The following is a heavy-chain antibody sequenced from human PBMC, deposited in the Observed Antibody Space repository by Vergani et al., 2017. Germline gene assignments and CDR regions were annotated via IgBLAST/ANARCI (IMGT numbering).Heavy chain of an antibody. Sequence: QVQLVASAGGVVQPGGSLRLSCAASGLTFSNFGMHWIRKAPGKGLEWLAYIGKDGINTRYRDAVKGRFTVSRDNSKDILYLQMDSLRREDTALYYCAKYLRDSTDGLPDSWGPGTLVIVSS. CDR3: AKYLRDSTDGLPDS. CDR2: IGKDGINT. J-gene: IGHJ4*02. V-gene: IGHV3-30*02. CDR1: GLTFSNFG. D-gene: IGHD2-21*02.